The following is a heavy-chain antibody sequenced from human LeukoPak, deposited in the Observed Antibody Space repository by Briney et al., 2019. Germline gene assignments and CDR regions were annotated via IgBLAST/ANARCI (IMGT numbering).Heavy chain of an antibody. D-gene: IGHD6-19*01. CDR1: GGSISSYY. V-gene: IGHV4-59*01. CDR3: ARDGYSSGWYYFDY. Sequence: SETLSLTCTVSGGSISSYYWSWIRQPLGKGLGWIGYIYYSGSTNYNPSLKSRVTISVDTSKNQFSLKLSSVTAADTAVYYCARDGYSSGWYYFDYWGQGTLVTVSS. CDR2: IYYSGST. J-gene: IGHJ4*02.